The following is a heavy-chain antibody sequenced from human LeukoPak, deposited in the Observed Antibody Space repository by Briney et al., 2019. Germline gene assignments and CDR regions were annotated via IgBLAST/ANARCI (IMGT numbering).Heavy chain of an antibody. Sequence: SETLSLTCTVSGGSISSSSYYWGWIHQPPGKGLEWIGSIYYSGSTYYNPSLKSRVTISVDTSKNQFSLKLSSVTAADTAVYYCARRNTMIVVPTLGRGAFDIWGQGTMVTVSS. V-gene: IGHV4-39*01. CDR2: IYYSGST. CDR1: GGSISSSSYY. CDR3: ARRNTMIVVPTLGRGAFDI. D-gene: IGHD3-22*01. J-gene: IGHJ3*02.